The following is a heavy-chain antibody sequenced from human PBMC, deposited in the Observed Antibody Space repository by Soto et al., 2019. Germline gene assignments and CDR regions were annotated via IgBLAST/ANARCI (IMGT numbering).Heavy chain of an antibody. CDR3: ARVYDSSGYYSAAEYFQH. CDR2: MNPNSGNT. CDR1: GYTFTSYD. V-gene: IGHV1-8*02. Sequence: ASVKVSCKASGYTFTSYDINWVRQATGQGLEWMGWMNPNSGNTGYAQKFQGRVTMTRNTSISTAYMELSSLRSEDTAVYYCARVYDSSGYYSAAEYFQHWGQGTLVTVS. D-gene: IGHD3-22*01. J-gene: IGHJ1*01.